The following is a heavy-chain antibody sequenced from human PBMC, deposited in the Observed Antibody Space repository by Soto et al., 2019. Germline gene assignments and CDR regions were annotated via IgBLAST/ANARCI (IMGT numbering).Heavy chain of an antibody. J-gene: IGHJ4*02. D-gene: IGHD2-21*01. Sequence: ESGGGVVQPGRSLRLSCAASGVTLSNFGMHWVRQAPGKGLEWVAVISRDGSTMFYADSVKVRFTISRDSSRNTLHLQMNSLRAEDTAVYHCVGEVASAYWGQGTLVTVSS. CDR2: ISRDGSTM. CDR3: VGEVASAY. V-gene: IGHV3-30*03. CDR1: GVTLSNFG.